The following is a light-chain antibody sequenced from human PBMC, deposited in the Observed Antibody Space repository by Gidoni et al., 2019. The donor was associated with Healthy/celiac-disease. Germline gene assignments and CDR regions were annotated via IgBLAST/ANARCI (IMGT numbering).Light chain of an antibody. CDR3: QQYYSTPLT. J-gene: IGKJ4*01. CDR1: QGGLYSSNNKHY. V-gene: IGKV4-1*01. CDR2: WAS. Sequence: DIVMTQSPDSLAVSLGERATINCKSSQGGLYSSNNKHYLAWYQQKPGQPPKLLIYWASTRESRVPDRFSGSGSGTVFTLTISSLQAEDVAVYYCQQYYSTPLTFGGGTKVEIK.